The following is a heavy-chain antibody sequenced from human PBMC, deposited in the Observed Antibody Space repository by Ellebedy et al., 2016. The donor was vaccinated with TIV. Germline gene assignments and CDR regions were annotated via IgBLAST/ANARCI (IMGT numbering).Heavy chain of an antibody. V-gene: IGHV1-3*01. CDR3: ARDLSD. J-gene: IGHJ4*02. CDR2: INAGNGNS. Sequence: AASVKVSCKASGYTFTSYAMHWVRQAPGQRLEWMGWINAGNGNSMYSQNFQGRVTISSDTSASTAYMELSSLRSEDTAVYYCARDLSDWGPGTVVTVSS. CDR1: GYTFTSYA.